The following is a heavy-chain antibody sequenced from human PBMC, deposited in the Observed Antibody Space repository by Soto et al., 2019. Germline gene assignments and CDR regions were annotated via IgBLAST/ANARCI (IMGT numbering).Heavy chain of an antibody. V-gene: IGHV3-30-3*01. CDR3: AREPKLYPGY. Sequence: GGSLRLSCAASGFTFSSYAMHWVRQAPGKGLEWVAVISYDGSNKYYADSVKGRFTISRDNSKNTLYLQMNSLRAEDTAVYYCAREPKLYPGYWGQGTLVTVSS. CDR1: GFTFSSYA. J-gene: IGHJ4*02. D-gene: IGHD1-7*01. CDR2: ISYDGSNK.